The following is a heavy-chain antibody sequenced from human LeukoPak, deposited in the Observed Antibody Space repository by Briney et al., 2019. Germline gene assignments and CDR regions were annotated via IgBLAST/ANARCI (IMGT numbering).Heavy chain of an antibody. CDR2: VAHSGTT. CDR3: TTAFLMWSGGNSAGWFDP. V-gene: IGHV4-39*02. CDR1: GGSISGDNYY. D-gene: IGHD2-21*01. J-gene: IGHJ5*02. Sequence: PSETLSLTCTVSGGSISGDNYYWYWIRQPPGNGLEWIGIVAHSGTTYYDPSLQSRLTLSVDTSKNHFSLNLQSVTAADTAVYYCTTAFLMWSGGNSAGWFDPWGQGTLVTVSA.